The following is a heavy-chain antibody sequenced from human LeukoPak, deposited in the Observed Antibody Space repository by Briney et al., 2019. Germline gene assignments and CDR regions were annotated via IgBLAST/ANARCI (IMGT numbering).Heavy chain of an antibody. Sequence: SETLSLTCTVSGDSLCSYYWTWIRQPPGKGLEWIGYIHYSGSTNYNPSLKSRVTISVDTSKNQFSLKLSSVTAADTAVYYCARDREASNYFDYWGQGTLVTVSS. CDR1: GDSLCSYY. D-gene: IGHD2/OR15-2a*01. J-gene: IGHJ4*02. CDR2: IHYSGST. CDR3: ARDREASNYFDY. V-gene: IGHV4-59*01.